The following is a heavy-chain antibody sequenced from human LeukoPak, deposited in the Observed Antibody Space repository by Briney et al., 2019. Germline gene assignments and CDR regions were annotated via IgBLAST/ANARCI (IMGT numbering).Heavy chain of an antibody. CDR2: ISSSGGTT. Sequence: GGSLRLSCAASGFTFSSYGMHWVRQAPGKGLEWVSFISSSGGTTYYADSVKGRFTISRDNSKNTLYLQMNSLKVEDTAIYYCAKSGAYVIDCWGQGTLVTVSS. D-gene: IGHD3-10*02. CDR1: GFTFSSYG. CDR3: AKSGAYVIDC. J-gene: IGHJ4*02. V-gene: IGHV3-23*01.